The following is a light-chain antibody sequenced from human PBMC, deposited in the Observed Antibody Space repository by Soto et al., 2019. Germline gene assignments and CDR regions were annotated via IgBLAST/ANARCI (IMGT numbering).Light chain of an antibody. Sequence: QSVLTQPASVSGSPVQSITISCTGTSSEVGAYNYDSWYQQYPGEAPKVIIYDVSHRPAGVSNRFSGSKSGNTASLTISGLQTQDEADYYCSSYTSSSTLYVFGTGTKVTVL. CDR3: SSYTSSSTLYV. V-gene: IGLV2-14*01. J-gene: IGLJ1*01. CDR1: SSEVGAYNY. CDR2: DVS.